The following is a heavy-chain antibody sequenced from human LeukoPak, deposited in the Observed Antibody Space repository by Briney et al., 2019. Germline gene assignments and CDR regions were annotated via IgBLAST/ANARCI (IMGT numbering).Heavy chain of an antibody. J-gene: IGHJ5*02. V-gene: IGHV1-18*01. CDR3: ARDLYRDSLPVSWFDP. CDR2: ISDYNGNT. CDR1: GYTFTSYG. D-gene: IGHD4-11*01. Sequence: VASVKVSCKASGYTFTSYGISWVRQAPGQGLEWMGWISDYNGNTNYAQKLQGRVTMTTDTSTSTAYMDLRSLRSDDTAVYYCARDLYRDSLPVSWFDPWGQGTLVTVSS.